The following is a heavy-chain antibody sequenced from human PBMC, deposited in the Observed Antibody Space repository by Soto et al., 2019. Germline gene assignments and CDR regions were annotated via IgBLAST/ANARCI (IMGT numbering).Heavy chain of an antibody. CDR3: ARGHIVVVTAIYRYFDL. CDR1: GGSISSGDYY. Sequence: SETLSLTCTVSGGSISSGDYYWSWIRQPPGKGLEWIGYIYCSGSTYYNPSLKSRVTISVDTSKNQFSLKLSSVTAADTAVYYCARGHIVVVTAIYRYFDLWGRGNLVTVT. J-gene: IGHJ2*01. CDR2: IYCSGST. V-gene: IGHV4-30-4*01. D-gene: IGHD2-21*02.